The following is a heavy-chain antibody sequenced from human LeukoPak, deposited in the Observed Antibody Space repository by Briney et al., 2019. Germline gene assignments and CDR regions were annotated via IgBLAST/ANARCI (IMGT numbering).Heavy chain of an antibody. Sequence: SGALALTCAGFGGSFRGYYWRWIRPPPGKGLEWIGEINHSGSTNYNPSLKSRVTISVDTSKNQFSLKLSSVTAADTAVYYCARRGYYYYGMDVWGKGTTVTVSS. D-gene: IGHD3-10*01. CDR2: INHSGST. V-gene: IGHV4-34*01. CDR3: ARRGYYYYGMDV. CDR1: GGSFRGYY. J-gene: IGHJ6*04.